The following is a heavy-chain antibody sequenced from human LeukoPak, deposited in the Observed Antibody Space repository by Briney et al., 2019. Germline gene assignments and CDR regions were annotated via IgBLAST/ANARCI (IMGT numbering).Heavy chain of an antibody. Sequence: GGSLRLSCAASAFTFSRYWMTWVRQAPGNGLEWVANIKEDGSEKYYVDSVKGRFSISRDNTKNSLYLQMNSLRAEDTAVYYCARGGYTSSWYISRDYWGQGTLVTVSS. J-gene: IGHJ4*02. V-gene: IGHV3-7*01. CDR1: AFTFSRYW. CDR2: IKEDGSEK. D-gene: IGHD6-13*01. CDR3: ARGGYTSSWYISRDY.